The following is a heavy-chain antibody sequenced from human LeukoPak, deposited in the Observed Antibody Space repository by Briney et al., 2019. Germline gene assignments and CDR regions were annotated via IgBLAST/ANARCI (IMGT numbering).Heavy chain of an antibody. CDR3: ARQRYYYDSIDY. J-gene: IGHJ4*02. CDR2: IYHSGST. V-gene: IGHV4-59*08. D-gene: IGHD3-22*01. Sequence: SETLSLTCTVSGGSITNYYWSWIRQPPGKGLEWIGYIYHSGSTYYNPSLKSRVTISVDRSKNQFSLKLSSVTAADTAVYYCARQRYYYDSIDYWGQGTLVTVSS. CDR1: GGSITNYY.